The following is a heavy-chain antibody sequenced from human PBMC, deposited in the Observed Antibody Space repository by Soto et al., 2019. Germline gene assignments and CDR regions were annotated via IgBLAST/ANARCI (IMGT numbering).Heavy chain of an antibody. D-gene: IGHD3-3*01. CDR2: ISISGVTI. Sequence: GGSLRVCCAAWRFTFSGFSMNWVPQAPGKGLEWVSFISISGVTILYAGSVKGRFIMSRDNAKNSVYLQMNRLRAEDTAVYYCARDTNGVEDFDYRGQGTLVTVSS. J-gene: IGHJ4*02. CDR3: ARDTNGVEDFDY. CDR1: RFTFSGFS. V-gene: IGHV3-48*04.